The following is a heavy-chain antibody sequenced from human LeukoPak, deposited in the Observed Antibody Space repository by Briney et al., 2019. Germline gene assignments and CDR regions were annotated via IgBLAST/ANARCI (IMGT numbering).Heavy chain of an antibody. J-gene: IGHJ4*02. CDR1: GFRFSSYA. D-gene: IGHD3-22*01. CDR3: AKVDYYDSSGYVFDY. Sequence: GGSLRLSCAASGFRFSSYAMSWVRQAPGKGLEWVAVISYDGSNKYYADSVKGRFTISRDNSKNTLYLQMNSLRAEDTAVYYCAKVDYYDSSGYVFDYWGQGTLVTVSS. CDR2: ISYDGSNK. V-gene: IGHV3-30*18.